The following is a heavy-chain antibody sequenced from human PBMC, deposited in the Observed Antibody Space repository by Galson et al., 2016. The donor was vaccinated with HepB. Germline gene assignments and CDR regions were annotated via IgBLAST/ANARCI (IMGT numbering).Heavy chain of an antibody. Sequence: SLRLSCAASGFIFRNYWMTWVRQAPGKGLEWVANINRDGSEKYYMHSVGGRFTNSRDTAKNFVFLQMNRLRAEDTGVYHCARAMGGSYDFWGQGILVTVSS. CDR2: INRDGSEK. J-gene: IGHJ4*02. CDR3: ARAMGGSYDF. D-gene: IGHD1-26*01. CDR1: GFIFRNYW. V-gene: IGHV3-7*01.